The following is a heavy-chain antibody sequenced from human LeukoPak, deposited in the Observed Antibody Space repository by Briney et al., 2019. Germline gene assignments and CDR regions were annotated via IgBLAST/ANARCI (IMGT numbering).Heavy chain of an antibody. J-gene: IGHJ5*02. D-gene: IGHD1-26*01. CDR1: GGSISSSSYY. CDR2: IYYSGST. CDR3: ARSFYYSGSYYYPFDP. V-gene: IGHV4-39*07. Sequence: SETLSLTCTVSGGSISSSSYYWGWIRQPPGKGLEWIGSIYYSGSTYYNPSLKSRVTISVDTSKNQFSPKLSSVTAADTAVYYCARSFYYSGSYYYPFDPWGQGTLVTVSS.